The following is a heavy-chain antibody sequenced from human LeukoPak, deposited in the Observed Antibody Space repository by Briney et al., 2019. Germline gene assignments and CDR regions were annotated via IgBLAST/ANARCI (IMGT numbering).Heavy chain of an antibody. CDR2: INHSGST. Sequence: SETLSLTCAVYDGSFSGYYWSWIRQPPGKGLEWIGEINHSGSTNYNPSLKSRVTISVDTSKNQFSLKLSSVTAADTAVYYCARVKHSIAAAGISRVTKSYAFDIWGQGTMVTVSS. D-gene: IGHD6-13*01. J-gene: IGHJ3*02. CDR1: DGSFSGYY. V-gene: IGHV4-34*01. CDR3: ARVKHSIAAAGISRVTKSYAFDI.